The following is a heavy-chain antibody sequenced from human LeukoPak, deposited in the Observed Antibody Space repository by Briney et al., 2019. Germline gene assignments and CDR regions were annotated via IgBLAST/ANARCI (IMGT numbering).Heavy chain of an antibody. Sequence: SETLSLTCTVSGGSISSYYWSWIRQPAGKGLEWIGRIYTSGSTNYNPSLKSRVTMSVDTSKNWFSLKLSSVTAADTAVYYCARDSYDILTGTSAAGAFDIWGQGTMVTVSS. CDR3: ARDSYDILTGTSAAGAFDI. V-gene: IGHV4-4*07. D-gene: IGHD3-9*01. J-gene: IGHJ3*02. CDR2: IYTSGST. CDR1: GGSISSYY.